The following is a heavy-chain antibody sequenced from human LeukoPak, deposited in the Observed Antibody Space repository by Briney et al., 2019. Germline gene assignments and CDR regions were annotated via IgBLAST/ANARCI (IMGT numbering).Heavy chain of an antibody. J-gene: IGHJ5*02. V-gene: IGHV4-34*01. CDR3: ARQYFGVVIGPSRWFDP. CDR1: GGSFSGYY. D-gene: IGHD3-3*01. CDR2: INHSGST. Sequence: SETLSLTCAVYGGSFSGYYWSWIRQPPGKGLEWIGEINHSGSTNYNPSLKSRVTISVDTSKNQFSLKLSSVTAADTAVYYCARQYFGVVIGPSRWFDPWGQGTLVTVSS.